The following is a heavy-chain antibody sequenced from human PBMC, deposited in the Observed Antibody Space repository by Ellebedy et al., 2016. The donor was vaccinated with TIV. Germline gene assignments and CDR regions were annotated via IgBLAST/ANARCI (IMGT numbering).Heavy chain of an antibody. V-gene: IGHV3-7*04. CDR3: VRVLGDYDVSEH. Sequence: GGSLRLXCAASGFTFSNYWMAWVRQVPGQGLEWVANIRHDANSKNYVDSVRGRFTISRDNSKNSLSLEMNSLRAEDTAVYYCVRVLGDYDVSEHWGQGTLVTVSS. J-gene: IGHJ1*01. CDR2: IRHDANSK. D-gene: IGHD4-17*01. CDR1: GFTFSNYW.